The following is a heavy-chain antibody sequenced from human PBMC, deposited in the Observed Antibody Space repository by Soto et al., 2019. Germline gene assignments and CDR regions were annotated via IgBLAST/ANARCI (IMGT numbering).Heavy chain of an antibody. D-gene: IGHD3-16*01. J-gene: IGHJ6*02. V-gene: IGHV1-18*01. CDR2: INTYNGNT. Sequence: QVQLVQSGAEVKNTGASVKVSCKASEYTFTRYGIGWARQAPGQGLEWMGWINTYNGNTNYAQNVQGRVTLTTDTSTSTAYMELRSLRSNDTAIYYCAMVDVYVTPSPQDVWGQGTTVIVSS. CDR1: EYTFTRYG. CDR3: AMVDVYVTPSPQDV.